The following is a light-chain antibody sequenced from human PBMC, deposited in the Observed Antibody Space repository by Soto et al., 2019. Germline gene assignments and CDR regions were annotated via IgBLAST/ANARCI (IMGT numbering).Light chain of an antibody. Sequence: EIVMTQSPSTLSVSPGERVTLSCRATQRVSSNLAWYQQKPGQAPRLLIYGASSRATGIPDRFSGSGSGTEFTLTISSLQSEDFAVYYCQQYKNWPPITFGQGTRLEIK. CDR2: GAS. J-gene: IGKJ5*01. CDR1: QRVSSN. CDR3: QQYKNWPPIT. V-gene: IGKV3D-15*01.